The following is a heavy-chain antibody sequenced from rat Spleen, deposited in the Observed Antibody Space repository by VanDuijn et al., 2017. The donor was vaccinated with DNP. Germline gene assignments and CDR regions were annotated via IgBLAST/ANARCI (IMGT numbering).Heavy chain of an antibody. D-gene: IGHD1-12*03. Sequence: EVQLMESGGDLVQPGKSLKLSCVASGFTFSYYWMTWVRQVPGTGLEWLASITSNGGATYYLDSVKGRFTISRDDAQDTLYLQMNSLRSEDTATYYCAREGDYYDGYGDALDAWGQGTSVTVAS. CDR3: AREGDYYDGYGDALDA. CDR1: GFTFSYYW. J-gene: IGHJ4*01. V-gene: IGHV5-31*01. CDR2: ITSNGGAT.